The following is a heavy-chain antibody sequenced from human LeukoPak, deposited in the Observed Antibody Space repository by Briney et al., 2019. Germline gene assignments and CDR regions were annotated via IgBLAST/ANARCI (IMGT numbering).Heavy chain of an antibody. D-gene: IGHD1-20*01. CDR3: ARRYNWKAFDL. J-gene: IGHJ2*01. Sequence: GGSLRLSCAASGFIFNNYAMSWVRQAPGKGLEWVSTINYNGGSTYYADSVEGRFTISRDNSKNTLYLQMNSLRAEDTAIYYCARRYNWKAFDLWGRGTLVTVSS. V-gene: IGHV3-23*01. CDR1: GFIFNNYA. CDR2: INYNGGST.